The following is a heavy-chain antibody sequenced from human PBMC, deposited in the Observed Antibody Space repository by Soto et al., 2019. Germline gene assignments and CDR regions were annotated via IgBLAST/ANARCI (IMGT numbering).Heavy chain of an antibody. Sequence: QVQLQQWGAGLLKPSETLSLTCAVYGGSFSGYYWTWIRKPPGTGLEWIGEINHSGSTNYNPSLKSRFTISVDTSKNQFSLKLTSVTAADTAVYYCARDKITGLFDYWGQGTLVTVSS. CDR3: ARDKITGLFDY. D-gene: IGHD2-8*02. V-gene: IGHV4-34*01. CDR1: GGSFSGYY. J-gene: IGHJ4*02. CDR2: INHSGST.